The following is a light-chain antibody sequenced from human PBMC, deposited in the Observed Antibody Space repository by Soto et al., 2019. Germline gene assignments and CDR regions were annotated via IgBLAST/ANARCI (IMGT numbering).Light chain of an antibody. CDR2: DVS. V-gene: IGLV2-14*03. J-gene: IGLJ1*01. Sequence: QSALTQPASVSGSPGQSITVSCTGTSSDIGSYDYVSWYQQHPGKVPKLMIYDVSNRPSGVSNRFSGSKSGNTASLTISGLQAEDEADDYCTSFTTAFTHVFGTGTKLTVL. CDR1: SSDIGSYDY. CDR3: TSFTTAFTHV.